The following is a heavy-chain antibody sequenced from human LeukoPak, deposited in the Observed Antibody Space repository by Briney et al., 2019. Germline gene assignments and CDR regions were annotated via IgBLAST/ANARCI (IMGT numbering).Heavy chain of an antibody. V-gene: IGHV3-30-3*01. D-gene: IGHD1-26*01. CDR2: ISYDGSNK. CDR3: ARTIVGASIDY. CDR1: GFTFSSYA. J-gene: IGHJ4*02. Sequence: GRSLRLSCAASGFTFSSYAMHWVRQAPGKGLEWVAVISYDGSNKYYADSVKGRFTISRDNSKNTLYLQMNSLRAEDTAVYYCARTIVGASIDYWGQGTQVTVSS.